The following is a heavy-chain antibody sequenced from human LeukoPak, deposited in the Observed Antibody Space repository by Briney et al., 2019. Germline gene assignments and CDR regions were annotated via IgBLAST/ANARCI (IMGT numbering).Heavy chain of an antibody. CDR1: GSSLIGLS. J-gene: IGHJ4*02. CDR3: VTGDHSPYYFQY. Sequence: GASVKVSCTVSGSSLIGLSMHWVRHSPPKGLEWLGGFHPEDDEIIYAQNFQGRVTMAEDTSTDTAYVEVRSLRSEDTAVYFCVTGDHSPYYFQYWGQGTLVTVSS. V-gene: IGHV1-24*01. CDR2: FHPEDDEI. D-gene: IGHD1-26*01.